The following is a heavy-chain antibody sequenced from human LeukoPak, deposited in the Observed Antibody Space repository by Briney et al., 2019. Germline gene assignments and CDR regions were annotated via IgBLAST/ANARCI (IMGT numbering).Heavy chain of an antibody. CDR3: ARYIVVVVAAYNWFDP. D-gene: IGHD2-15*01. V-gene: IGHV4-30-4*01. Sequence: SETLSLTCTVSGGSISSGDYYWSWIRQPPGKGLEWIGYIYYSGSTYYNPSLKSRVTISVDTSKNQFSLKLSSVTAADTAVYYCARYIVVVVAAYNWFDPWGQGTLVTVSS. CDR1: GGSISSGDYY. J-gene: IGHJ5*02. CDR2: IYYSGST.